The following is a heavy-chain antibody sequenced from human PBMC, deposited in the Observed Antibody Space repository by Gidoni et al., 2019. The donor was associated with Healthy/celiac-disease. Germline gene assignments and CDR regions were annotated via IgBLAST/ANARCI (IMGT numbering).Heavy chain of an antibody. V-gene: IGHV3-30*18. J-gene: IGHJ6*03. CDR2: ISHDGSDK. Sequence: QVQLVESGGGVVQPGRSPRLFCAASGFTFSSDGMHWVRQAPNKGLEWVAIISHDGSDKYYVDSVKGRFTISRDNSNNTLYLQMNSLRAEDTAVYYCAKDVGWNYVGYMDVWGKGTTVTVSS. CDR1: GFTFSSDG. CDR3: AKDVGWNYVGYMDV. D-gene: IGHD1-7*01.